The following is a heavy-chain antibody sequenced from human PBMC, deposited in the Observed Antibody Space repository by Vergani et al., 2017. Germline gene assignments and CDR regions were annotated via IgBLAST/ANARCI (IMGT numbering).Heavy chain of an antibody. J-gene: IGHJ4*02. CDR3: AREGGGMAARSFDY. CDR2: IYTSEST. D-gene: IGHD6-6*01. CDR1: GGSISSYF. Sequence: QVQLQESGPGLVKPSETLSLTCTVSGGSISSYFWSWIRQPAGKGLEWIGLIYTSESTNYNPSLKSRVTMSVDTSNNQFSLKLSSVTAADTAVYYCAREGGGMAARSFDYWGQGTLVTVSS. V-gene: IGHV4-4*07.